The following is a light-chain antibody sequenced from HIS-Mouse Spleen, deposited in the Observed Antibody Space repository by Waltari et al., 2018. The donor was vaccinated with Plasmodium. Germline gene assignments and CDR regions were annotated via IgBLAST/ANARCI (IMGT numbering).Light chain of an antibody. J-gene: IGKJ3*01. CDR1: QSVSSN. Sequence: EIVMTQSPATLSVSPGERATLSCRASQSVSSNLAWYQQKPGQAPRLLIYGASTRATGIPARFSGSGSGTEFTLTISSLQSEDFAVCYCQQYNNWSFTFGPGTKVD. CDR2: GAS. CDR3: QQYNNWSFT. V-gene: IGKV3-15*01.